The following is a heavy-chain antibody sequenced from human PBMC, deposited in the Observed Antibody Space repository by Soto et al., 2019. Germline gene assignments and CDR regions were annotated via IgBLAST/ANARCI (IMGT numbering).Heavy chain of an antibody. Sequence: ASVKVSCKASGYTFTSYFFHWVRQAPGQGLEWMGIINPSGGSTDYPQKFHGRVTMARDTSTSTVYMELSSLRSEDTAVYYCAKDRGRAAAGEYYYYGMDVWGQGTTVTVSS. D-gene: IGHD6-13*01. CDR1: GYTFTSYF. V-gene: IGHV1-46*01. CDR2: INPSGGST. J-gene: IGHJ6*02. CDR3: AKDRGRAAAGEYYYYGMDV.